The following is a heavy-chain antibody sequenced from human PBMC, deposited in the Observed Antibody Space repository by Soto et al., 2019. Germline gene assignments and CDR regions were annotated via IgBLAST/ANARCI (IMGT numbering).Heavy chain of an antibody. V-gene: IGHV3-30*18. Sequence: GGSLRLSCAASGFTFSGYGMHWVRQAPGKGLEWLAVISFDGSNKYYADSVKGRITISRDNSKNTLYLQMNSLRAEDTAVYYYAKVRPSASSSYYFDYWGQGTLVTVSS. J-gene: IGHJ4*02. D-gene: IGHD3-22*01. CDR1: GFTFSGYG. CDR2: ISFDGSNK. CDR3: AKVRPSASSSYYFDY.